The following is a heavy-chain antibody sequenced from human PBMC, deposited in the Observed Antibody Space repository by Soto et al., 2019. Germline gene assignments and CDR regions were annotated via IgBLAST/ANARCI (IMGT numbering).Heavy chain of an antibody. D-gene: IGHD6-19*01. Sequence: QVQLVQSGAEVKKPGASVTVSCKTSGYTFSNYGINWVRQAPGQGLEWMGWISGYNGNTNYAQTVQGRVTMTTDTSPGKVYMELRSLKSDDTAIYYCSRFIMVGGWFDPNYYHGMDVWGQGTTVTVSS. J-gene: IGHJ6*02. CDR2: ISGYNGNT. CDR3: SRFIMVGGWFDPNYYHGMDV. V-gene: IGHV1-18*01. CDR1: GYTFSNYG.